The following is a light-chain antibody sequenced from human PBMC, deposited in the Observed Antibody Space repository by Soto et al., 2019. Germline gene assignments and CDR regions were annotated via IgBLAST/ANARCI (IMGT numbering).Light chain of an antibody. Sequence: DIHMTQSPSALSASVGDRVTITCRASQSISIYLNWYQQRPGRAPKLLIYAASGLQSGVPSRFSGSGSETDFKFTISSLQPEDFATYYWQQSYSTPSTFGQWTRLEIK. CDR1: QSISIY. CDR3: QQSYSTPST. V-gene: IGKV1-39*01. J-gene: IGKJ5*01. CDR2: AAS.